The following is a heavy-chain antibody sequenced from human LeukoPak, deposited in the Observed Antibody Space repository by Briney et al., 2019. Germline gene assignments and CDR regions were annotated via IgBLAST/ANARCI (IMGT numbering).Heavy chain of an antibody. CDR1: GYNFANYW. J-gene: IGHJ4*02. CDR2: ISPGDSNI. CDR3: ARRRGSSSLDY. V-gene: IGHV5-51*01. D-gene: IGHD6-6*01. Sequence: GESLKISCKGSGYNFANYWIGWVRQMPEKGLERMGIISPGDSNITYSPSFQGQVTISADKSISTAYLQWSSLKASDTAIYYCARRRGSSSLDYWGQGTLVAVSS.